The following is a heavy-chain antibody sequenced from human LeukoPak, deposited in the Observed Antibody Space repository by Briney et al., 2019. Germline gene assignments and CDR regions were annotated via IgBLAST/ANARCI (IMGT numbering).Heavy chain of an antibody. CDR3: ARYSYGHFDY. CDR1: GFTVSSNY. D-gene: IGHD5-18*01. J-gene: IGHJ4*02. V-gene: IGHV3-53*01. CDR2: IYSGGST. Sequence: GGSLRLSCAASGFTVSSNYMSWVRQAPGKGLEWVSVIYSGGSTYYTDSVKGRFTISRDNSKNTLYLQMNSLRAEDTAVYYCARYSYGHFDYWGQGTLVTVSS.